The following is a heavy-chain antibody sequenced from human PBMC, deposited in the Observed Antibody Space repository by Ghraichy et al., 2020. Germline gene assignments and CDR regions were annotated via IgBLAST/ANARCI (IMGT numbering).Heavy chain of an antibody. V-gene: IGHV1-2*02. CDR2: INPNTGDS. J-gene: IGHJ2*01. CDR3: ARDMMESQGKYFDL. D-gene: IGHD3-16*01. Sequence: ASVKVSCKTSGFSFTAYYMHWIRQAPGQEFEWMGCINPNTGDSHYAQKFEGRVTMNRDVSINTGYMDLTRLTFGDTATYFCARDMMESQGKYFDLWGRGTLVTVSS. CDR1: GFSFTAYY.